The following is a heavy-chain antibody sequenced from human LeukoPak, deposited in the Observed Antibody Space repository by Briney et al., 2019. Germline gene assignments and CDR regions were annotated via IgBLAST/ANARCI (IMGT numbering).Heavy chain of an antibody. CDR3: ARDVSITMVRGVIIRGRWFDP. V-gene: IGHV4-34*01. CDR2: INHSGST. Sequence: PSETLSLTCAVYGGSFSGYYWSWIRQPPGKGLEWIGEINHSGSTNYNPSLKSRVTISVDTSKNQFSLKLSSVTAADTAVYYCARDVSITMVRGVIIRGRWFDPWGQGTLVTVSS. CDR1: GGSFSGYY. D-gene: IGHD3-10*01. J-gene: IGHJ5*02.